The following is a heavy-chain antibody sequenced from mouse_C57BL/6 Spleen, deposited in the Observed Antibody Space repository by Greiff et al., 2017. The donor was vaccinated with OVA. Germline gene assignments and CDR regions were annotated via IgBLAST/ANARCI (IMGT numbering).Heavy chain of an antibody. D-gene: IGHD1-1*01. CDR1: GYTFTSYW. V-gene: IGHV1-59*01. CDR2: IDPSDSYP. CDR3: ARGRPTTVVATDYAMDY. J-gene: IGHJ4*01. Sequence: QVQLQQPGAELVRPGTSVKLSCKASGYTFTSYWMHWVKQRPGQGLEWIGVIDPSDSYPNYNQKFKGKATLTVDTSSSTAYMQLSSLTSEDSAVYYCARGRPTTVVATDYAMDYWGQGTSVTVSS.